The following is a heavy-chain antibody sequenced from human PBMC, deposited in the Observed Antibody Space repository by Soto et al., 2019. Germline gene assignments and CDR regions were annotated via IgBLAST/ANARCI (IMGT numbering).Heavy chain of an antibody. J-gene: IGHJ6*02. CDR3: TRQAAAGQYYYYGMDV. CDR1: GNSFTSYW. Sequence: GEALKISCKGPGNSFTSYWHGLVRQMPGKGLEWGGIIYPGDSDTRSSPSYQGQVTIPADNSISTAYLQWSSLKAADTAMYYCTRQAAAGQYYYYGMDVWGQGTTVTVSS. CDR2: IYPGDSDT. D-gene: IGHD6-13*01. V-gene: IGHV5-51*01.